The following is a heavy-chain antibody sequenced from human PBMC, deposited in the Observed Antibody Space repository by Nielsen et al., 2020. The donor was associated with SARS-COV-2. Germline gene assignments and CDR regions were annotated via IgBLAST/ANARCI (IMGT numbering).Heavy chain of an antibody. V-gene: IGHV3-30-3*01. D-gene: IGHD3-10*01. CDR2: IWYDGSNK. Sequence: GGSLRLSCAASGFTFSSYAMHWVRQAPGKGLEWVAVIWYDGSNKYYADSVKGRFTISRDNSKNTLYLQMNSLRAEDTAVYYCAREPGYYYGSGSDFYYYYYGMDVWGQGTTVTVSS. CDR1: GFTFSSYA. J-gene: IGHJ6*02. CDR3: AREPGYYYGSGSDFYYYYYGMDV.